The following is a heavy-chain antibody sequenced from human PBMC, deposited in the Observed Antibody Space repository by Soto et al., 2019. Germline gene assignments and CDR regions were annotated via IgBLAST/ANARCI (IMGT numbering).Heavy chain of an antibody. Sequence: SKASGYKFASYGISWVRQAPGQGLEWMGWISAYNGNTNYAQKLQGRVTMTTDTSTSTAYMELRSLRSDDTAVYYCARRTAAGMNAFDIWGQGTMVTVSS. V-gene: IGHV1-18*01. CDR2: ISAYNGNT. CDR3: ARRTAAGMNAFDI. J-gene: IGHJ3*02. CDR1: GYKFASYG. D-gene: IGHD6-13*01.